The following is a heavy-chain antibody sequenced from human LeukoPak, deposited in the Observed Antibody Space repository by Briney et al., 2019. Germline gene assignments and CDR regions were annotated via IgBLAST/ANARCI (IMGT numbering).Heavy chain of an antibody. Sequence: PGGSLRLSCAASGFTFSSYAMHWVRQAPGKGLEWVAVISYDGSNKYYADSVKGRFTISRDNSKNTLYLQMNSLRAEDTAVYYCARDPYSSSWYRYFDYWGQGTLVTVSS. V-gene: IGHV3-30-3*01. CDR2: ISYDGSNK. CDR1: GFTFSSYA. D-gene: IGHD6-13*01. J-gene: IGHJ4*02. CDR3: ARDPYSSSWYRYFDY.